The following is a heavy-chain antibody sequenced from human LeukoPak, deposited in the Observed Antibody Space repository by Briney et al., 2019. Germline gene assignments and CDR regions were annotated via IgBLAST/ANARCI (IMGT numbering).Heavy chain of an antibody. D-gene: IGHD2-2*01. Sequence: GASVKVSRKASGYTFTSCGYSWVRQAHGQGLEWMGWISAYNGNRNYAQKLQGRVTMTTDTSTSTPYMELRSLISDDSAVYYCARGDIVVVPAQNWFDPWGQGTLVTVSS. CDR3: ARGDIVVVPAQNWFDP. CDR2: ISAYNGNR. CDR1: GYTFTSCG. J-gene: IGHJ5*02. V-gene: IGHV1-18*01.